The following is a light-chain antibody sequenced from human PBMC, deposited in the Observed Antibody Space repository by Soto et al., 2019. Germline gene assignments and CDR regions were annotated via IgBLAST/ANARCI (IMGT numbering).Light chain of an antibody. Sequence: QSALTQPASVSRSPGQSITISCTGTNNDVGGYNYVSWYQQRPGKAPKLMIYDVSNRPSGISDRFSGSKSGNTASLTISGLRAEDEADYYCASYRSTSTRYVFGTGTKLTV. CDR1: NNDVGGYNY. CDR2: DVS. CDR3: ASYRSTSTRYV. V-gene: IGLV2-14*01. J-gene: IGLJ1*01.